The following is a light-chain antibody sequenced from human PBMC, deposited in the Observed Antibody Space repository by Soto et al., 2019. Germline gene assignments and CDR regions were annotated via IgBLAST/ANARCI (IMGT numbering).Light chain of an antibody. V-gene: IGKV3-11*01. CDR1: QRFSTY. J-gene: IGKJ4*01. Sequence: EIVLTQAPATLSLSPGERATLSCRASQRFSTYLAWYQQKPGQAPRLLIYDASNRATGIPARFSGSGYGTDCTLTISTLDPGDVAVYYCQQRSNWPALTFGGGTKVEIQ. CDR2: DAS. CDR3: QQRSNWPALT.